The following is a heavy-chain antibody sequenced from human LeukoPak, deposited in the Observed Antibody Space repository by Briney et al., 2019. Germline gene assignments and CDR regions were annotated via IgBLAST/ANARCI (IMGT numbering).Heavy chain of an antibody. Sequence: GASVKVSCKTSGYTFTGYYMHWVRQAPGQGLEWMGWINPNSGGTNYAQKFQGRVTMTRDTSISTAYMELSRLRSDDTAVYYCARDQSLAAGSDYWGQGTLVTVSS. CDR3: ARDQSLAAGSDY. CDR2: INPNSGGT. V-gene: IGHV1-2*02. D-gene: IGHD6-13*01. CDR1: GYTFTGYY. J-gene: IGHJ4*02.